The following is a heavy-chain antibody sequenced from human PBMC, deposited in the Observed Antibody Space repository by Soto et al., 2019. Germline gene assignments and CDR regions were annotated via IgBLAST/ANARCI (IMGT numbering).Heavy chain of an antibody. CDR2: INPNSGGT. CDR3: ARGSRYYYGSGSYYDYYYYYGMDV. J-gene: IGHJ6*02. Sequence: ASVKVSCKASGYTFTGYYMHWVRQAPGQGLEWMGWINPNSGGTNYAQKFQGWVTMTRDTPISTAYMELSRLRSDDTAVYYCARGSRYYYGSGSYYDYYYYYGMDVWGQGTTVTVSS. CDR1: GYTFTGYY. V-gene: IGHV1-2*04. D-gene: IGHD3-10*01.